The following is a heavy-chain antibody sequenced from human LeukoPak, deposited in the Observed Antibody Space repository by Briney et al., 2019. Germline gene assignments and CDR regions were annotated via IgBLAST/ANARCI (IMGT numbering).Heavy chain of an antibody. CDR3: ARGPYCGGDCYSGESYYYYGMDV. V-gene: IGHV1-18*01. Sequence: ASVKVSCKASGYTFTSYGISWVRQAPGQGLEWMGWISAYNGNTNYAQELQGRVTMTTDTSMSTAYMELRSLRSDDTAVYYCARGPYCGGDCYSGESYYYYGMDVWGQGTTVTVSS. J-gene: IGHJ6*02. D-gene: IGHD2-21*02. CDR1: GYTFTSYG. CDR2: ISAYNGNT.